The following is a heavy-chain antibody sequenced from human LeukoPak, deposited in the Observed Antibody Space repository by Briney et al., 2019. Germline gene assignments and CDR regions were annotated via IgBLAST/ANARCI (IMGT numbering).Heavy chain of an antibody. J-gene: IGHJ4*02. V-gene: IGHV4-34*01. CDR1: GGSFSGYY. D-gene: IGHD3-10*01. CDR3: ARDENYYGSGSYYSPFDY. Sequence: SETLSLTCAVYGGSFSGYYWSWIRQPPGKGLEWIGEINHSGSTNYNPSLKSRVTISVDTSKNQFSLKLSSVTAADTAVYYCARDENYYGSGSYYSPFDYWGQGTLVTVSS. CDR2: INHSGST.